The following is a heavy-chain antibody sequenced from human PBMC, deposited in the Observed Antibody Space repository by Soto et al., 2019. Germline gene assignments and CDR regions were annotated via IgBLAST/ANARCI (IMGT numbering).Heavy chain of an antibody. Sequence: GESLKISCKGSGYSFTSYWIGWVRQMPGKGLEWMGIIYPGDSDTRYSPSFQGQVTISADKSISTAYLQWSSLKASDTAMYYCARSYYDFWSGDPYYFDYWGQGTLVT. CDR3: ARSYYDFWSGDPYYFDY. J-gene: IGHJ4*02. CDR1: GYSFTSYW. CDR2: IYPGDSDT. D-gene: IGHD3-3*01. V-gene: IGHV5-51*01.